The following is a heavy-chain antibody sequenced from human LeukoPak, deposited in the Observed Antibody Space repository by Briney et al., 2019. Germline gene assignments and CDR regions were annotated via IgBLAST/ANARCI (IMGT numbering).Heavy chain of an antibody. Sequence: PGGSLRLSCAASGFTFSSYSMNWVRQDPGKGLEWLSSISSSSSYIYYADSVKGRFTISRDNAKNSLYLQMNSLRAEDTAVYYCASPVKQWLTPFDYWGQGTLVTVAS. CDR3: ASPVKQWLTPFDY. V-gene: IGHV3-21*01. J-gene: IGHJ4*02. CDR1: GFTFSSYS. CDR2: ISSSSSYI. D-gene: IGHD6-19*01.